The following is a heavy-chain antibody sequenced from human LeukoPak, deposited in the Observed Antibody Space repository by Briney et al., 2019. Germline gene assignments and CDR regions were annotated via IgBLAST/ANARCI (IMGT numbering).Heavy chain of an antibody. CDR1: GFTFSDYH. CDR2: ISSSSSYI. V-gene: IGHV3-11*06. J-gene: IGHJ4*02. Sequence: GGSLRLSCAASGFTFSDYHMSWIRQAPGKGLEWVSSISSSSSYIYYADSVKGRFTISRDNAKNSLYLQMNSLRAEDTAVYYCAREASYCGGDCYNFDYWGQGTLVTVSS. D-gene: IGHD2-21*02. CDR3: AREASYCGGDCYNFDY.